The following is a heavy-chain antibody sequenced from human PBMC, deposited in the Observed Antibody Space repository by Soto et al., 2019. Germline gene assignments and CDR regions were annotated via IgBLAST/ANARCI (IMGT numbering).Heavy chain of an antibody. J-gene: IGHJ5*02. CDR3: ARGEVVAATSWFDP. Sequence: QVQLQESGPGLAKPSQTLSLTCTVSGGSISSGGYYWSWIRQHPGKGLEWIGYIYYSGSTYYNPSLKSRVTISVDTSKNQFSLKLSSVTAADTAVYYCARGEVVAATSWFDPWGQGTLVTVSS. V-gene: IGHV4-31*03. CDR1: GGSISSGGYY. CDR2: IYYSGST. D-gene: IGHD2-15*01.